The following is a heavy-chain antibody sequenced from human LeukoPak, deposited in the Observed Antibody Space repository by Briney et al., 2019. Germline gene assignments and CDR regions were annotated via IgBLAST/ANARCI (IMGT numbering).Heavy chain of an antibody. J-gene: IGHJ4*02. Sequence: GGSLRLSCAASGFTFDDYTMHWVRQAPGKGLEWVSLISGDGGSTYYADSVKGRFTISRDNSKNSLYLQMNSLRTEDTALYYCAKVIEEQLVTLFDYWGQGTLVTVSS. CDR1: GFTFDDYT. D-gene: IGHD6-6*01. V-gene: IGHV3-43*02. CDR2: ISGDGGST. CDR3: AKVIEEQLVTLFDY.